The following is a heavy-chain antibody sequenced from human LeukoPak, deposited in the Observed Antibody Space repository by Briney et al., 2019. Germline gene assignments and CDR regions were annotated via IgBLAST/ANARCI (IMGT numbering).Heavy chain of an antibody. D-gene: IGHD1-26*01. CDR2: IYPSDSDT. Sequence: GESLKISCKGSGYSFTSYWIGWVRQMPGKGLEWMGIIYPSDSDTRYSPSFQGQVTISADKSISTAYLQWSSLKASDTAMYYCASALLVGATADAFDIWGQGTMVTVSS. CDR3: ASALLVGATADAFDI. J-gene: IGHJ3*02. V-gene: IGHV5-51*01. CDR1: GYSFTSYW.